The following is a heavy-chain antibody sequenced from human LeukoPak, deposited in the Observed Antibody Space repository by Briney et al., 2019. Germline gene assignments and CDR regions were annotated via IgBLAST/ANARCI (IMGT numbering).Heavy chain of an antibody. J-gene: IGHJ4*02. CDR3: AKGRAKATVTTGDH. Sequence: GGSLRLSCAASGFMFSNYYMSWIRQAPGKGLEWVSAISGSGGSTHYADSVKGRFTISRDNSKNTLYLQMNSLRADDTAVYYCAKGRAKATVTTGDHWGQGTLATVSS. CDR2: ISGSGGST. CDR1: GFMFSNYY. V-gene: IGHV3-23*01. D-gene: IGHD4-17*01.